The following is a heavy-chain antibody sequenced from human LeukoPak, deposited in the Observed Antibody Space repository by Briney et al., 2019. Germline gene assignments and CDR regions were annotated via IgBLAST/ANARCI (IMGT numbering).Heavy chain of an antibody. CDR1: GFTFTDFG. CDR2: IAYDGSKK. D-gene: IGHD3-3*01. Sequence: GGSLRLSCTASGFTFTDFGMHWVRQAPGKGLEWVAFIAYDGSKKYYAESVKGRFTISRDDSRNTLYLQMSGLKTEDTAVYYCAKNHKAVTNSGVPSQGYWGQGTLVTVSS. J-gene: IGHJ4*02. V-gene: IGHV3-30*19. CDR3: AKNHKAVTNSGVPSQGY.